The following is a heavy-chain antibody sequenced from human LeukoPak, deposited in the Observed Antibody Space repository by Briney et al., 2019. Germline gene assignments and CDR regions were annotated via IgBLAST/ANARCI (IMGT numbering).Heavy chain of an antibody. CDR1: GFTFSSYD. D-gene: IGHD3-22*01. Sequence: GGSLRLSCAASGFTFSSYDMHWVRQATGKGLEWVSAIGTAGDTYYPGSVKGRFTISRENVKNSLYLQMNSLRAGDTAVYYCARGYYDSSGYYTLFDYWGQGTLVTVSS. V-gene: IGHV3-13*01. CDR3: ARGYYDSSGYYTLFDY. J-gene: IGHJ4*02. CDR2: IGTAGDT.